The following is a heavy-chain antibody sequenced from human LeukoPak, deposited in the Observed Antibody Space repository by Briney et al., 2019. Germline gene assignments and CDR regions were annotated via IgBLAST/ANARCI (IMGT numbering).Heavy chain of an antibody. CDR3: ARVSHYGSGYYYTLAY. Sequence: PGGSLRLSCAASGFTLSSYGMHWVRQAPGKGLEWVALIWYDGSNKYYADSVKGRFTISRDNSKNTLYLQMSSLRAEDTALYYCARVSHYGSGYYYTLAYWGQGTLVTVSS. D-gene: IGHD3-10*01. J-gene: IGHJ4*02. CDR1: GFTLSSYG. V-gene: IGHV3-33*01. CDR2: IWYDGSNK.